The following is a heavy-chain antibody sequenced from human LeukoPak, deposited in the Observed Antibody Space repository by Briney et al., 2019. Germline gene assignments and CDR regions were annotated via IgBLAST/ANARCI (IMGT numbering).Heavy chain of an antibody. J-gene: IGHJ4*02. Sequence: GGSLRLSCAASGFIFSSYEMKWVRQAPGKGLEGVSYISSSGSITYYADSVKGRFTISRDNAKESLYLQMNSLRAEDTAVYYCARIAVTGMWYFDYWGQGAQVTVSS. CDR2: ISSSGSIT. V-gene: IGHV3-48*03. CDR1: GFIFSSYE. CDR3: ARIAVTGMWYFDY. D-gene: IGHD6-19*01.